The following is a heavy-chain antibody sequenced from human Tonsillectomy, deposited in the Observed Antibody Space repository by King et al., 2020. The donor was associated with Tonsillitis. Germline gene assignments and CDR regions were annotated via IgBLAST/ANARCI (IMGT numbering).Heavy chain of an antibody. D-gene: IGHD4-17*01. CDR1: GGSINSGGYS. CDR3: ARAYGDYAWFDP. J-gene: IGHJ5*02. V-gene: IGHV4-30-4*07. CDR2: IYYSGST. Sequence: MQLQESGPGLVKPSQTLSLTCAVSGGSINSGGYSWSWIRQPPGKGLEWIGYIYYSGSTYYNPSLQSRVTISVNTSKNQFSLKLRSVTAADTAVYYCARAYGDYAWFDPWGQGTLVTVSS.